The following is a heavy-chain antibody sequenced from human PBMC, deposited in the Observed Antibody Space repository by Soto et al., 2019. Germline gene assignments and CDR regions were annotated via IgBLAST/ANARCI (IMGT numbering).Heavy chain of an antibody. CDR1: GFSLSTSGVG. V-gene: IGHV2-5*02. CDR2: IYWDDVK. Sequence: QITLKESGPTLVKPTQTLTLTCTLSGFSLSTSGVGVGWIRQSPGKALEWLAVIYWDDVKHYSPSLERRLTITKDTSESEVVLTMTNMDPVDIATYYCAHKGSCDYVLDYWGQGILVTVSS. D-gene: IGHD4-17*01. CDR3: AHKGSCDYVLDY. J-gene: IGHJ4*02.